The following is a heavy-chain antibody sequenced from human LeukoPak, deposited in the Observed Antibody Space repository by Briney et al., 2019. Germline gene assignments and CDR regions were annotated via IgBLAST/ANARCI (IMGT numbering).Heavy chain of an antibody. J-gene: IGHJ4*02. CDR2: IYTSGST. CDR1: GGSISSGSYY. V-gene: IGHV4-61*02. D-gene: IGHD3-22*01. Sequence: SETLSLTCTVSGGSISSGSYYWSWIRQPAGKGLEWIGRIYTSGSTNYNPSLKSRVTISVDTSKNQFSLKLSSVTAADTVVYYCARGVNYYDSSGYLDYWGQGTLVTVSS. CDR3: ARGVNYYDSSGYLDY.